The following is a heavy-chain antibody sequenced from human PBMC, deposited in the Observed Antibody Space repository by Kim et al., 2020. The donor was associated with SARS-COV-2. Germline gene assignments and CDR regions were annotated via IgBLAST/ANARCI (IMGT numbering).Heavy chain of an antibody. J-gene: IGHJ4*02. D-gene: IGHD3-22*01. Sequence: KGRFTISRDNSKNTLYLQMNSLRAEDTAVYYCAKDTFTYYYDSSGSFGYWGQGTLVTVSS. V-gene: IGHV3-23*01. CDR3: AKDTFTYYYDSSGSFGY.